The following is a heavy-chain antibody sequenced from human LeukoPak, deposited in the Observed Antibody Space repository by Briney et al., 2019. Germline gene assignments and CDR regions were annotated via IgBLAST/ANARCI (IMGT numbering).Heavy chain of an antibody. CDR2: INPNSGGT. V-gene: IGHV1-2*02. J-gene: IGHJ4*02. CDR1: GYTFTGYY. CDR3: ARQLGGVPAALFDY. D-gene: IGHD2-2*01. Sequence: ASVKVSCKASGYTFTGYYMHWVRQAPGQGLEWMGWINPNSGGTNYAQKFQGRVTMTRDTSISTAYVELSRLRSDDTAVYYCARQLGGVPAALFDYWGQGTLVTVSS.